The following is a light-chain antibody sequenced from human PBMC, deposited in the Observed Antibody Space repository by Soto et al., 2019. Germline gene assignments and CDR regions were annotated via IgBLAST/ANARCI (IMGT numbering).Light chain of an antibody. CDR1: QIISTS. CDR3: QQYGSSPNT. Sequence: DIQMTQSPSTLSASVGDRVTISCRASQIISTSLAWYQQKPGKAPNLLIHDASSLESGVPSRFSGSGSGTDFTLTISRLEPEDFAVYYCQQYGSSPNTFGQGTKVEIK. CDR2: DAS. J-gene: IGKJ1*01. V-gene: IGKV1-5*01.